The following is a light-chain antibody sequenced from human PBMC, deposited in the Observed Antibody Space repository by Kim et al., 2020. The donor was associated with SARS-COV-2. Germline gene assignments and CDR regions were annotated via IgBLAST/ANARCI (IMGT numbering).Light chain of an antibody. Sequence: QAVVTQEPSLTVSPGGTVTLTCGSSTGAVTSGHFPYWFQHKPGQAPSTLIYDITQRHSWTPARFSGSLLGDKAALTLSGAQPEDEADYYCLLYYSGVRVFGGGTKLTVL. CDR1: TGAVTSGHF. J-gene: IGLJ2*01. CDR3: LLYYSGVRV. V-gene: IGLV7-46*01. CDR2: DIT.